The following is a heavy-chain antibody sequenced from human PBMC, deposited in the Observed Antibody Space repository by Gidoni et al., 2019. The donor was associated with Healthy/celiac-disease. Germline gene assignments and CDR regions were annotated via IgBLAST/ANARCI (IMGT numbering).Heavy chain of an antibody. D-gene: IGHD6-19*01. V-gene: IGHV3-30*01. CDR2: ISYDGSNK. J-gene: IGHJ4*02. CDR3: ARDTIKYSSGWYGNCIDY. Sequence: QVQLVESGGGVVQPGRSLRLSCAASGFTFLSSAMHWVRQATGKGLEWVAVISYDGSNKYYADSVKGRFTISRDNSKNTLYLQMNSLRAEDTAVYYCARDTIKYSSGWYGNCIDYWGQGTLVTVSS. CDR1: GFTFLSSA.